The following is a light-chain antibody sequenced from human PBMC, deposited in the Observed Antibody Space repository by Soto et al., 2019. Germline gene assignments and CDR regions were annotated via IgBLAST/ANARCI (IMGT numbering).Light chain of an antibody. CDR2: DAS. Sequence: VLTQSPATLNLSAGERATLSCRASQSVTSYLAWYQQKPGQAPRLLIYDASNRATGIPARFSGSRSGTDFTLNISSLEPEDFAVYYCQQRSNWPLTFGGGTRWIS. CDR3: QQRSNWPLT. CDR1: QSVTSY. V-gene: IGKV3-11*01. J-gene: IGKJ4*01.